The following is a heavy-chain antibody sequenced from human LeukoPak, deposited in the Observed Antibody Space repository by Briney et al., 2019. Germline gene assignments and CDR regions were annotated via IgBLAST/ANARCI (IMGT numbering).Heavy chain of an antibody. J-gene: IGHJ3*02. V-gene: IGHV4-59*01. CDR2: IYYSGST. D-gene: IGHD3-22*01. CDR1: GGSISSYY. Sequence: PSETLSLTCTVSGGSISSYYWSWLRQPPGKGLEGIGYIYYSGSTNYNPSLKSRVTISVDTSKNHFSLKLSSVTAADTPVYYCARGPEYLYYYDSSGYSLGAFDIWGQGTMVTVS. CDR3: ARGPEYLYYYDSSGYSLGAFDI.